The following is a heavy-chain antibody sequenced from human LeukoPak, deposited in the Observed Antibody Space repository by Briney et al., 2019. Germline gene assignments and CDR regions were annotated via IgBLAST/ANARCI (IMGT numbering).Heavy chain of an antibody. D-gene: IGHD3-3*01. CDR3: ARVAASGYLYYYYMDV. CDR2: IYYSGST. V-gene: IGHV4-39*07. CDR1: GGSISSSSYY. Sequence: SETLSLTCTVSGGSISSSSYYWGWIRQPPGKGLEWIGSIYYSGSTYYNPSLKSRVTISVDTSKNQFSLKLSSVTAADTAVYYCARVAASGYLYYYYMDVWGKGTTVTVSS. J-gene: IGHJ6*03.